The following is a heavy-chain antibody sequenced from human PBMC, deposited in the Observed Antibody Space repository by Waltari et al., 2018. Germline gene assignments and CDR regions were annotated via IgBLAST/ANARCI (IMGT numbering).Heavy chain of an antibody. CDR2: LVSSSITI. J-gene: IGHJ5*02. V-gene: IGHV3-48*01. Sequence: EVQLVESGGGLVQPGGSLRLSCAASGFTFSSYSMNWVRQAPGKGLGWVSYLVSSSITIYSADSGKGRFTISRDNANNSLYLQMNSLRAEDTAVYYCARAGGRANWFDPWGQGTLVTVSS. D-gene: IGHD2-8*02. CDR1: GFTFSSYS. CDR3: ARAGGRANWFDP.